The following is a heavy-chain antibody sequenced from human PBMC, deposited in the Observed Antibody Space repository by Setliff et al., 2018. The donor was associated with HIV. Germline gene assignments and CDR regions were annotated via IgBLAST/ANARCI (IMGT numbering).Heavy chain of an antibody. CDR2: IFNTGST. Sequence: SETLSLTCTVSGDSISSDDHYWSWIRQTPGKGLEWIGYIFNTGSTYYKSSLASRLTISRDNAKNTVYLQMNSLRAEDTAVYYCAAILQGWGQGTLVTVSS. CDR1: GDSISSDDHY. V-gene: IGHV4-30-4*08. CDR3: AAILQG. J-gene: IGHJ4*02.